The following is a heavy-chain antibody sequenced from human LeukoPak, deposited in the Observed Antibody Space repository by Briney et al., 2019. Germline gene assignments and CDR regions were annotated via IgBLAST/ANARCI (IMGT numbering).Heavy chain of an antibody. CDR2: IRYDGSRQ. Sequence: GGSLRLSCKASGITFRIHGMFWVRQAPGKGLEWVASIRYDGSRQFYADSVKGRFTISRDNSKNTLYLQMNSLRAEDTAVYYCAKDRQYSGYDFLDYWGQGTLVTVSS. J-gene: IGHJ4*02. CDR1: GITFRIHG. CDR3: AKDRQYSGYDFLDY. D-gene: IGHD5-12*01. V-gene: IGHV3-30*02.